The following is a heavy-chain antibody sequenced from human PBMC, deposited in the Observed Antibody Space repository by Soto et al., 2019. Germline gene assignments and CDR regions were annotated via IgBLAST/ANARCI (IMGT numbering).Heavy chain of an antibody. CDR1: GYTFTDNY. Sequence: ASVKGSCKASGYTFTDNYFHWVRQAPGQGLEWMGWVNPRSGGTDFAQKFQGRVTMTRDTAINTVYMELNRLRSDDTAVYYCARAYSGSGSPKFWGQGTLVTVSS. CDR3: ARAYSGSGSPKF. V-gene: IGHV1-2*02. D-gene: IGHD3-10*01. CDR2: VNPRSGGT. J-gene: IGHJ4*02.